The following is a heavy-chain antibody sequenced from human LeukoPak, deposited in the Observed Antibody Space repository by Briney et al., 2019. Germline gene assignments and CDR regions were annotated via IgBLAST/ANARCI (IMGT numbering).Heavy chain of an antibody. J-gene: IGHJ4*02. D-gene: IGHD2-2*01. CDR1: GGTFSSYA. Sequence: SVKVSCKASGGTFSSYAISWARQAPGQGLEWMGGIIPIFGTANYAQKFQGRVTITAEESTSTAYMELSSLRSEDTAVYYCARGRAYCSSTSCYGIEDYWGQGTLVTVSS. V-gene: IGHV1-69*01. CDR3: ARGRAYCSSTSCYGIEDY. CDR2: IIPIFGTA.